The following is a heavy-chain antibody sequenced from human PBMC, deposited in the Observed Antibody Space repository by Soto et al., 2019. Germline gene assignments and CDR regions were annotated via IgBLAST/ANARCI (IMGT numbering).Heavy chain of an antibody. CDR3: ARGVTRKVPAATMHYYYMDV. J-gene: IGHJ6*03. D-gene: IGHD2-2*01. CDR1: GGSFSGYY. Sequence: SETLSLTCAVYGGSFSGYYWSWIRQPPGKGLEWIGEINHSGSTNYNPSLKSRVTISVDTSKNQFSLKLSSVTAADTAVYYCARGVTRKVPAATMHYYYMDVWGKGTTVTVSS. CDR2: INHSGST. V-gene: IGHV4-34*01.